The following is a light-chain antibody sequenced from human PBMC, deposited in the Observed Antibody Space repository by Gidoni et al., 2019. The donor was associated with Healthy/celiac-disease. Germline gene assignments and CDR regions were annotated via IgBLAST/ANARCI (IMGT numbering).Light chain of an antibody. J-gene: IGKJ3*01. Sequence: EIVLTQSPCPLSLSPGERATLSCRASQSVRSSFLAWYQQNPGQAPRLLIYGASSRATGITDRFSGSGSGTDFTLTISRMEPEDFAVYYCQQYGSSPPIFTFGPGTKVDIK. CDR3: QQYGSSPPIFT. CDR2: GAS. V-gene: IGKV3-20*01. CDR1: QSVRSSF.